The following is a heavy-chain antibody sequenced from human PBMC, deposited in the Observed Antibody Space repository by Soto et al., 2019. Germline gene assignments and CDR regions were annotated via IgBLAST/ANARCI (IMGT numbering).Heavy chain of an antibody. J-gene: IGHJ6*02. CDR3: ARHRTVWFGELFQSRIYYYGMDV. CDR2: IYYSGST. CDR1: GGSISSSSYY. Sequence: ASETLSLTCTVSGGSISSSSYYWGWIRQPPGKGLEWIGSIYYSGSTYYNPSLKSRVTISVDTSKNQFSLKLSSVTAADTAVYYCARHRTVWFGELFQSRIYYYGMDVWGQGTTVTVSS. V-gene: IGHV4-39*01. D-gene: IGHD3-10*01.